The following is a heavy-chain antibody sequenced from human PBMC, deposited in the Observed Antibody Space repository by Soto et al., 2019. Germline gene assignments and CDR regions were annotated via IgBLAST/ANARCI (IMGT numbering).Heavy chain of an antibody. J-gene: IGHJ5*02. V-gene: IGHV4-30-4*01. CDR3: AVVPAAIGYFRFFDP. CDR1: GGSISSGDYY. CDR2: IYYSGST. D-gene: IGHD2-2*02. Sequence: SETLSLTCTVSGGSISSGDYYWSWIRQPPGKGLEWIGYIYYSGSTYYNPSLKSRVTISVDTSKNQFSLKLSSVTAADAAVYYCAVVPAAIGYFRFFDPWGQGTLVTVSS.